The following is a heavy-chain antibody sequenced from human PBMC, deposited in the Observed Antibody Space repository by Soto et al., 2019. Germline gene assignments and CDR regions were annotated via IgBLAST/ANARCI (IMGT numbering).Heavy chain of an antibody. J-gene: IGHJ6*02. CDR2: INPNSGGT. Sequence: QGLEWMGWINPNSGGTNYAQKFQGWVTMTRDTSISTAYMELSRLRSDDTAVYYCARDLVSHIVVVTAIPPGYYGMDVWGQGTTVTVSS. V-gene: IGHV1-2*04. CDR3: ARDLVSHIVVVTAIPPGYYGMDV. D-gene: IGHD2-21*02.